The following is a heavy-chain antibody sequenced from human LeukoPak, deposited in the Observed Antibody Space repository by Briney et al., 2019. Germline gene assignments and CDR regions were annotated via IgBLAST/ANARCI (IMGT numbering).Heavy chain of an antibody. V-gene: IGHV3-30*02. Sequence: GGSLRLSCAPYGLTFSTYGMHWVRQAPGKGMEWVAFIRYDGSDKYYADSVKGRFTISRDNSRNTLYLQMNSLRAEDTAVYYWAKGAGYGDLGYFYFMDVWGKGTTVTVSS. D-gene: IGHD4-17*01. CDR3: AKGAGYGDLGYFYFMDV. J-gene: IGHJ6*03. CDR2: IRYDGSDK. CDR1: GLTFSTYG.